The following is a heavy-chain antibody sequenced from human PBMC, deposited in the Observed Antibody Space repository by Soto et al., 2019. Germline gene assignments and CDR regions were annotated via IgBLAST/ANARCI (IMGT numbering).Heavy chain of an antibody. Sequence: KESGPVLVKPAETLTLTCTVSGFSLSNARMGVSWIRQPPGKALEWLSHIFSNDEKSYSTSLKSRLTISKDTSKSQVVLTMTNMDPVDTATYYCARHGRGVGARPLDYWGQGTLVTVSS. V-gene: IGHV2-26*01. CDR1: GFSLSNARMG. CDR2: IFSNDEK. CDR3: ARHGRGVGARPLDY. D-gene: IGHD1-26*01. J-gene: IGHJ4*02.